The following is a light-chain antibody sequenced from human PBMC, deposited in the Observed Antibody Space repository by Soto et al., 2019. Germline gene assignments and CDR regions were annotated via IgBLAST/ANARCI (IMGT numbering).Light chain of an antibody. J-gene: IGKJ1*01. CDR1: QIISNW. CDR3: QHDDGFPWT. V-gene: IGKV1-5*03. Sequence: DSQMTQSPSTLSASIGDRVTSTCRASQIISNWLAWYQQKPGKAPKLLIYKSSCLDGGVPSRFSGSASVTEFTLTISSLQPDDFANYYCQHDDGFPWTVGQGTNVEIK. CDR2: KSS.